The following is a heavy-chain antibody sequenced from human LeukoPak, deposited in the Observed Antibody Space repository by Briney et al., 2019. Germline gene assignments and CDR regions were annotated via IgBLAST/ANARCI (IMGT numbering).Heavy chain of an antibody. V-gene: IGHV3-30*19. J-gene: IGHJ4*02. CDR3: ARGPGYSSGWYVLSVDY. Sequence: GGSLRLSCAASGFTFSSYGMHWVRQAPGKGLEWVAVISYDGSIKYYADSVKGRFTTSRDNSKNMLYLQMSSLSAEDTAVYYCARGPGYSSGWYVLSVDYWGQGTLVTVSS. CDR2: ISYDGSIK. CDR1: GFTFSSYG. D-gene: IGHD6-19*01.